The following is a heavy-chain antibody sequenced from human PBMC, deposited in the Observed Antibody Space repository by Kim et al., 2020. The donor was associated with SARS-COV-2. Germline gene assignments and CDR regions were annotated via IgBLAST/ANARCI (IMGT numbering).Heavy chain of an antibody. D-gene: IGHD3-10*01. CDR3: AKAIWYLNMALDY. J-gene: IGHJ4*02. Sequence: GGSLRLSCAASGFTFSDDAMSWVRQAPGKGLEWVSSVSADSSITHYADSVKGRFTISRDNSKNMLYLQMNSLRAEDTALYYCAKAIWYLNMALDYWGQGT. CDR2: VSADSSIT. CDR1: GFTFSDDA. V-gene: IGHV3-23*01.